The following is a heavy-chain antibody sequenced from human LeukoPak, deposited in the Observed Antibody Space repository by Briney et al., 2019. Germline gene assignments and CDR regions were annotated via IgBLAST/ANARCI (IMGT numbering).Heavy chain of an antibody. Sequence: SETLSLTCNVSGGSISNYYWSWIRQPPGRGLEWIGYFLYSGSTNYSYNPSLKSRVTISVDTSKNQFSLKLTSVTAADTAIYYCARGICTNGVCSFHPFDYWGQGTLITVSS. J-gene: IGHJ4*02. CDR3: ARGICTNGVCSFHPFDY. CDR2: FLYSGST. CDR1: GGSISNYY. V-gene: IGHV4-59*01. D-gene: IGHD2-8*01.